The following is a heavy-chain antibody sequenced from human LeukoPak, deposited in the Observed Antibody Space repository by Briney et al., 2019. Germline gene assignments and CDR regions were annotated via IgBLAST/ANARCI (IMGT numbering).Heavy chain of an antibody. J-gene: IGHJ5*02. CDR1: GYTFTNYD. Sequence: ASVKVSCKASGYTFTNYDINWVRQAPGQGLEWMGWISTYNGDTNYAQNLQGRVTMTTDTSTNTAYMELRSLRSDDTAVYFCARGRDYGDPWGQGTLVTVSS. D-gene: IGHD4-17*01. CDR3: ARGRDYGDP. V-gene: IGHV1-18*01. CDR2: ISTYNGDT.